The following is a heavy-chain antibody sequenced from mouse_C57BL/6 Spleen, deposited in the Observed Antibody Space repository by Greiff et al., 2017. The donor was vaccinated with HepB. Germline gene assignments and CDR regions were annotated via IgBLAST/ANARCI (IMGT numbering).Heavy chain of an antibody. CDR1: GYTFTDYN. Sequence: VQLKQSGPELVKPGASVKMSCKASGYTFTDYNMHWVKQSHGKSLEWIGYINPNNGGTSYNQKFKGKATLTVNKSSSTAYMELRSLTSEDSAVYYCAREGYYGSSYGNYWGQGTTLTVSS. CDR2: INPNNGGT. V-gene: IGHV1-22*01. D-gene: IGHD1-1*01. J-gene: IGHJ2*01. CDR3: AREGYYGSSYGNY.